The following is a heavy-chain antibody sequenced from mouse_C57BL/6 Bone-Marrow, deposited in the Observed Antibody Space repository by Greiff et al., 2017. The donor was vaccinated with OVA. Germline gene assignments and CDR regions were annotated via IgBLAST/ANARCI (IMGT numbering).Heavy chain of an antibody. D-gene: IGHD1-1*01. CDR3: ARGQIYYYGSSYPFAY. Sequence: EVMLVESGGGLVKPGGSLKLSCAASGFTFSSYAMSWVRQTPEKRLEWVATISDGGSYTYYPDNVKGRFTISRDNDKNNLYLQMSHLKSEDTAMYYCARGQIYYYGSSYPFAYWGQGTLVTVSA. CDR2: ISDGGSYT. V-gene: IGHV5-4*03. J-gene: IGHJ3*01. CDR1: GFTFSSYA.